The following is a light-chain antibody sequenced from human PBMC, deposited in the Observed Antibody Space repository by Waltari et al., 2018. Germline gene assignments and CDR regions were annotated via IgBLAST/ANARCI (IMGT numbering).Light chain of an antibody. CDR1: QSISNC. V-gene: IGKV1-39*01. J-gene: IGKJ1*01. CDR3: QQSYNTPPVT. CDR2: AAS. Sequence: DILMTQSPSSLSASVGHRVTITCRASQSISNCLNWYQQKPGKAPNLLIYAASSLETGVPSRFSGSGSGTDFTLTISSLQPDDFGTYYCQQSYNTPPVTFGPGTKVDIK.